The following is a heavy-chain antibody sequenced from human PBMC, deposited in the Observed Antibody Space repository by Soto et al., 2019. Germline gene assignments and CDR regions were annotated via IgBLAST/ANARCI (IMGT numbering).Heavy chain of an antibody. CDR3: ARKDKSGYFNWFDP. D-gene: IGHD3-22*01. V-gene: IGHV5-51*01. CDR1: GYRFTAYW. Sequence: VESLKIPCRTSGYRFTAYWIAWVRQMPGKGLEWMGIIFPSDSDTRYSPSFQGQVTISADRSTSTVFLQWASLKASDTAVYFCARKDKSGYFNWFDPWGQGTLVTVSS. J-gene: IGHJ5*02. CDR2: IFPSDSDT.